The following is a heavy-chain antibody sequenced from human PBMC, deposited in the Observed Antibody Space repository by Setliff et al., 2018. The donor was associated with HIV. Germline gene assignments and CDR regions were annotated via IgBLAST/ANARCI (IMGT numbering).Heavy chain of an antibody. V-gene: IGHV3-48*03. CDR3: ARGHYFKDV. CDR2: ISGSGSAM. CDR1: GFTFSSYA. J-gene: IGHJ6*02. D-gene: IGHD3-22*01. Sequence: GESLKISCAASGFTFSSYAMSWVRQAPGKGLEWVSYISGSGSAMYYADSVEGRFTISRDNAKNSLYLQMNSLRAEDTAVYHCARGHYFKDVWGQGTTVTVSS.